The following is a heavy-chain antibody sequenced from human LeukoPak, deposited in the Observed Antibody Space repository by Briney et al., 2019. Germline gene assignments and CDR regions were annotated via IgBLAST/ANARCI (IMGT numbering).Heavy chain of an antibody. CDR2: ISYDGSNK. Sequence: GGSLRLSCAASGFTFSSYAMHWVRQAPGKGLEWVAVISYDGSNKYYADSVKGRFTISRDNSKNTVYLQMNRLRVEDTATYYCAKDHGPFGVIYYGFDIWGRGTLVTVSS. CDR1: GFTFSSYA. D-gene: IGHD3-3*01. J-gene: IGHJ3*02. CDR3: AKDHGPFGVIYYGFDI. V-gene: IGHV3-30-3*01.